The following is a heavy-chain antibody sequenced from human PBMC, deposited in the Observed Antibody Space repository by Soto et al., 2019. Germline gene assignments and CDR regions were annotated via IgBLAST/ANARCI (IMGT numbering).Heavy chain of an antibody. CDR1: GLTVSGTKY. CDR3: ASWREREHAFDV. Sequence: DVQLVESGGGLIQPGESLRLSRVAFGLTVSGTKYVAWVRQAPGKGLEWVSALYDVFGSFYADSVKGRFTTSSDRSRSTVYRQMNDLRPDDTAVYYCASWREREHAFDVWGQGTAVIVSP. V-gene: IGHV3-53*01. J-gene: IGHJ3*01. CDR2: LYDVFGS. D-gene: IGHD1-1*01.